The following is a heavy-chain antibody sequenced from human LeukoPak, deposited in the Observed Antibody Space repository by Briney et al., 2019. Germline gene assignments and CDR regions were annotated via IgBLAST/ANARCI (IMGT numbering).Heavy chain of an antibody. J-gene: IGHJ4*02. V-gene: IGHV1-69*10. CDR3: ARARLPNTSGSWIAS. D-gene: IGHD3-10*01. CDR1: GDTFSSHT. CDR2: ALPVLGSP. Sequence: GASVKVSCKASGDTFSSHTIAWVRQAPGQGLEWMGGALPVLGSPDYAHKFQGRVSITADESTNTAYMELNSLTVEDSAIYYCARARLPNTSGSWIASWGQGTLVTVSS.